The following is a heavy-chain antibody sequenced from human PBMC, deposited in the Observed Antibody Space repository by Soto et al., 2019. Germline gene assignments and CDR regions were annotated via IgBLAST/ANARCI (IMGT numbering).Heavy chain of an antibody. D-gene: IGHD4-17*01. Sequence: QVQLVQSGAEVKKPGSSVKVSCKASGGTFSSYTISWVRQAPGQGLEWMGRIIPILGIANYAEKFQGRVTITADKSTSTAYMGLSSLRSEDTAVYYWARDNYGDSFDYWGQGTLVSVSS. CDR3: ARDNYGDSFDY. CDR1: GGTFSSYT. CDR2: IIPILGIA. V-gene: IGHV1-69*08. J-gene: IGHJ4*02.